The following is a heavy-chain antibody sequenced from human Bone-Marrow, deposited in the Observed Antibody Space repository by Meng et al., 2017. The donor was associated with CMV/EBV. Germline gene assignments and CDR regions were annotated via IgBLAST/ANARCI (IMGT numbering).Heavy chain of an antibody. CDR3: AKDSRRGVTTSFDY. V-gene: IGHV3-23*01. D-gene: IGHD4-17*01. CDR2: ISGSGGST. Sequence: GGSLRLSCAASGFTFSSYAMSWVRQAPGKGLEWVSAISGSGGSTYYADSVKGRFTISRDNSKSTLYLQMNSLRAEDTAVYYCAKDSRRGVTTSFDYWGQGTLVTVSS. J-gene: IGHJ4*02. CDR1: GFTFSSYA.